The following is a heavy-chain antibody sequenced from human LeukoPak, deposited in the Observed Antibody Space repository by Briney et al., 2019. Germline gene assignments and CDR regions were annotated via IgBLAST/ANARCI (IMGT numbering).Heavy chain of an antibody. CDR3: LLGALHSTDH. V-gene: IGHV3-48*01. D-gene: IGHD2-15*01. J-gene: IGHJ4*02. CDR1: APCSVILN. Sequence: GGSLRLSVSPAAPCSVILNTGAGRQAPGKGLEWISYISITSNTIYYADSVRGRFTISRDNGQNSLYLQMNSLRAEDTAVYYSLLGALHSTDHWGQGTLVTVSS. CDR2: ISITSNTI.